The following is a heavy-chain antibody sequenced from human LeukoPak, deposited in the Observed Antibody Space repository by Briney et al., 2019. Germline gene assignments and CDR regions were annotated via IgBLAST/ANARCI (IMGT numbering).Heavy chain of an antibody. CDR2: ISTGSSTI. CDR3: ARSGTVAGTFAY. Sequence: GGSLRLSCAASGFTFRTHTINWVRQAPGKGLEWVSYISTGSSTIYYADSVKGRFIISRDNANNSLYLQMNSLRAEGTAVYYCARSGTVAGTFAYWGQGALVTVSS. D-gene: IGHD6-19*01. J-gene: IGHJ4*02. V-gene: IGHV3-48*04. CDR1: GFTFRTHT.